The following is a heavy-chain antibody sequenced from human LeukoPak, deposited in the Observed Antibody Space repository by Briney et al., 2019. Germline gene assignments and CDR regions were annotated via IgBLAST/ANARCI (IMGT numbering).Heavy chain of an antibody. V-gene: IGHV3-11*05. CDR1: GFIFSDFY. D-gene: IGHD5/OR15-5a*01. CDR3: AGDQVSAVFDY. J-gene: IGHJ4*02. CDR2: ISPSGSYT. Sequence: GESLRLSCAGSGFIFSDFYTNWIRQAPGKGLEWLAYISPSGSYTTYGDSVKGRFVISRDNTKNSVSLQMDSLRAEDTAVYFCAGDQVSAVFDYWGQGTQVTVSS.